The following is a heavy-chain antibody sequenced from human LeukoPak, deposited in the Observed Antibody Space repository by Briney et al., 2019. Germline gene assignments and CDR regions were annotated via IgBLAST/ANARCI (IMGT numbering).Heavy chain of an antibody. CDR2: INNDGSSA. D-gene: IGHD1-1*01. Sequence: XLRLXXXASXLXFNNYWXHWVRHVPGKGLVWVSRINNDGSSASYVDSVKGRFTISRDNAKNTLFLQMNSLRAEDTAVYYCARRGTGHGMDVWGQGTTVIVSS. CDR3: ARRGTGHGMDV. CDR1: XLXFNNYW. V-gene: IGHV3-74*01. J-gene: IGHJ6*02.